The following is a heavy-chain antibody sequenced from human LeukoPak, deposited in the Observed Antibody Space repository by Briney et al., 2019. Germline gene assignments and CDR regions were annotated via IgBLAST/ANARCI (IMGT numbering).Heavy chain of an antibody. J-gene: IGHJ4*02. CDR3: ARALTTVTSYFDY. Sequence: SETLSLTCAVYGGSFSGYYWSWIRQPPGKGLEWIGEINHSGSTNYNPSLKSRVTISVDTSKNQFSLKLSSVTAADTAVHYCARALTTVTSYFDYWGQGTLVTVSS. V-gene: IGHV4-34*01. CDR2: INHSGST. D-gene: IGHD4-11*01. CDR1: GGSFSGYY.